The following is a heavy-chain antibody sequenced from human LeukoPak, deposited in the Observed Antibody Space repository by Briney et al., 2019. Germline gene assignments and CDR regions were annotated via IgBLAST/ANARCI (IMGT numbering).Heavy chain of an antibody. D-gene: IGHD3-22*01. J-gene: IGHJ4*02. CDR1: GFTFGSYA. V-gene: IGHV3-23*01. CDR2: ISGSGDTT. CDR3: AKEADSKGWYVDF. Sequence: GGSLRLSCAASGFTFGSYAMSWVRQAPGKGLEWVSVISGSGDTTYYSDSVRGRFTISRDNSKNTVYLQMNSLRGEDTAIYYCAKEADSKGWYVDFWGQGTPVTLSS.